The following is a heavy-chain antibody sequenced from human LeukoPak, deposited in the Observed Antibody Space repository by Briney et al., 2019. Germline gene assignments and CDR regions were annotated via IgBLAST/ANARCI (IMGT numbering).Heavy chain of an antibody. CDR1: GGSFSGYY. J-gene: IGHJ5*02. Sequence: PSETLSLTCAVYGGSFSGYYWSWIRQPPGKGLEWIGEINHSGSTNYNPSLKSRVTISVDTSKNRFSLKLSSVTAADTAVYYCARHATYCSSTSCYLASWFDPWGQGTLVTVSS. CDR2: INHSGST. CDR3: ARHATYCSSTSCYLASWFDP. D-gene: IGHD2-2*01. V-gene: IGHV4-34*01.